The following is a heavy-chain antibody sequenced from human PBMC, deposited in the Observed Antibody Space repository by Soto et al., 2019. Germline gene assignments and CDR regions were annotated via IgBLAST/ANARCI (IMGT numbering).Heavy chain of an antibody. D-gene: IGHD6-13*01. J-gene: IGHJ6*04. CDR3: AKDAASAAGTFFDYYYGMDV. CDR2: ISHDGGNK. V-gene: IGHV3-30*18. Sequence: QVQLVESGGGAVQPGRSLRLSCTASAFTLRSYGMHWVRQAPGKGLEWVAVISHDGGNKYYADSVRGRFTISRDNSKNMIYLQMNSLRAEDTAVYYWAKDAASAAGTFFDYYYGMDVWGKGTMVTVSS. CDR1: AFTLRSYG.